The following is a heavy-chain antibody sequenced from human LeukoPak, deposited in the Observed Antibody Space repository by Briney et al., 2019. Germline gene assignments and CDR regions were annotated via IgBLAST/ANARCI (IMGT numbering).Heavy chain of an antibody. D-gene: IGHD4-23*01. CDR3: ARDRRADYSVNDDCFDI. J-gene: IGHJ3*02. CDR1: GFRFNIYD. V-gene: IGHV3-13*01. Sequence: GGSLRLSCAASGFRFNIYDMHWVRQAPGKGLEWVSHIGTGTDTHYSDSVKGRFTISRENARNSLYLQMNSLRAGDTAVYYCARDRRADYSVNDDCFDIWGQGTVVTVPS. CDR2: IGTGTDT.